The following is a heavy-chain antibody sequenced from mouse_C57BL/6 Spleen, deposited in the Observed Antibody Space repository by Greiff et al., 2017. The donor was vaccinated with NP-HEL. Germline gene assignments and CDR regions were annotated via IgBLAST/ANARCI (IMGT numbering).Heavy chain of an antibody. CDR2: IYPGDGDT. CDR1: GYAFSSYW. CDR3: ARGGDSSGVDY. V-gene: IGHV1-80*01. Sequence: VQLQQPGAELVMPGASVKLSCKASGYAFSSYWMNWVKQRPGKGLEWIGQIYPGDGDTNYNGKFKGKATLTADKSSSTAYMQLSSLTSEDSAVYFCARGGDSSGVDYWGQGTSVTVSS. D-gene: IGHD3-2*02. J-gene: IGHJ4*01.